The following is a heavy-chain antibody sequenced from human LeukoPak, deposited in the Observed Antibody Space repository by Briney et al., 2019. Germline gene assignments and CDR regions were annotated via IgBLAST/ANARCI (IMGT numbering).Heavy chain of an antibody. CDR1: GFSFSDYD. CDR3: ARGFQGRYDFWSGYRRSYWYFDL. Sequence: GGSLRLSCVASGFSFSDYDMYWVRQAAGRGLEWVSALGTNGDAYYLGSVRGRFTISRENVKNSLYLQMNSLRAEDTAVYYCARGFQGRYDFWSGYRRSYWYFDLWGRGTLVTVSS. J-gene: IGHJ2*01. D-gene: IGHD3-3*01. V-gene: IGHV3-13*01. CDR2: LGTNGDA.